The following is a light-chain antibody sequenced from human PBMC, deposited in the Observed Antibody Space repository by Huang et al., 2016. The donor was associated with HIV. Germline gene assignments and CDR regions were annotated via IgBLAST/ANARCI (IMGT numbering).Light chain of an antibody. CDR1: QSISSY. J-gene: IGKJ1*01. Sequence: DIQMTQSTYSLSASVGDRVTITCRASQSISSYLNWYQQKPGKAPNLLIYAASSLQSGVPSRFSRSGSGTDFTLTISSLQLEDFATYSCQQTYSTPWTFGQGTKVEIK. CDR3: QQTYSTPWT. CDR2: AAS. V-gene: IGKV1-39*01.